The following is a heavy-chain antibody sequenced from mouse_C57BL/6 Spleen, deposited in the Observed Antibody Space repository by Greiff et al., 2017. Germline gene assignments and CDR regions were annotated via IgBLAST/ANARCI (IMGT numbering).Heavy chain of an antibody. CDR1: GYTFTDYE. D-gene: IGHD2-3*01. Sequence: QVQLQQSGAELVRPGASVTLSCKASGYTFTDYEMHWVKQTPVHGLEWIGAIDPETGGTAYNQKFKGKAILTADKSSSPAYMELRSLTSDDSAVYYCTRGGYYEDYAMDYWGQGTSVTVSS. CDR3: TRGGYYEDYAMDY. J-gene: IGHJ4*01. CDR2: IDPETGGT. V-gene: IGHV1-15*01.